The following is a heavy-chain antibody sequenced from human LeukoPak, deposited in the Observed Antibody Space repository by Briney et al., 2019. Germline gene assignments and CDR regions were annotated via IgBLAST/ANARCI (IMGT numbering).Heavy chain of an antibody. V-gene: IGHV4-39*07. J-gene: IGHJ4*02. CDR1: GGSIRSSYYY. CDR3: ASGSGSYGY. Sequence: SETLSLTCTVSGGSIRSSYYYWSWIRQPPGKGLEWIGEINHSGNTNYNPSLKSRVTISVDTSKNQFSLKLSSVTAADTAVYYCASGSGSYGYWGQGTLVTVSS. CDR2: INHSGNT. D-gene: IGHD3-10*01.